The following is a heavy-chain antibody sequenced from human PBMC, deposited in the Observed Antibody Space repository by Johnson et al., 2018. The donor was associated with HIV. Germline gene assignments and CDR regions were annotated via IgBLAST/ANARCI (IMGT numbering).Heavy chain of an antibody. CDR3: ARGGHSGYDYFEAFEM. D-gene: IGHD5-12*01. J-gene: IGHJ3*02. Sequence: VQLVESGGGSVQAGGSLRLSCDDSRLSLRSFVMSWVRQASGRGLERDRTDSVKGRFTISRDNSNNTLYLQLNSLRGEDTATYYCARGGHSGYDYFEAFEMWGQGTKVTVSS. V-gene: IGHV3-66*02. CDR1: RLSLRSFV.